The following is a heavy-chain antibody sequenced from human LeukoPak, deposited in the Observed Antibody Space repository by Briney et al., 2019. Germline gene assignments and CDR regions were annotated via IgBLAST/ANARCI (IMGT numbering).Heavy chain of an antibody. CDR2: ISLDGRNE. CDR1: GLTFTSSA. CDR3: ARDFLLLRGAFEI. D-gene: IGHD2-15*01. V-gene: IGHV3-30*04. J-gene: IGHJ3*02. Sequence: PGGSLRLSCTASGLTFTSSAMDWVRQAPGKGLQGVGVISLDGRNEYYAHSVKGRFTISTDSSTKTSFLMIKNRRPEHTAGYYFARDFLLLRGAFEICGDVAPGTVSS.